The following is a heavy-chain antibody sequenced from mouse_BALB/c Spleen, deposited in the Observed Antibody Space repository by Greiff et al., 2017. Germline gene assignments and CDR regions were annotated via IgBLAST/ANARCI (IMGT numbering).Heavy chain of an antibody. J-gene: IGHJ4*01. D-gene: IGHD4-1*01. CDR2: IDPETGGT. CDR3: TLTGTKAMDY. Sequence: VQLQQSGAELVRPGASVTLSCKASGYTFTDYEMHWVKQTPVHGLEWIGAIDPETGGTAYNQKFKGKATLTADKSSSTAYMELRSLTSEDSAVYYCTLTGTKAMDYWGQGTSVTVSS. V-gene: IGHV1-15*01. CDR1: GYTFTDYE.